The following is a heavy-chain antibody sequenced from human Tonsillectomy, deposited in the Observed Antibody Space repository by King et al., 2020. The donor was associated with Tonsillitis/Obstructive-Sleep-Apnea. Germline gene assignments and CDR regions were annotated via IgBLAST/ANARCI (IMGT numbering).Heavy chain of an antibody. CDR2: IDYSGST. CDR3: AREGDDAFDI. V-gene: IGHV4-59*12. D-gene: IGHD3-16*01. J-gene: IGHJ3*02. Sequence: VQLQESGPGLVKPSETLSLTCTVSGGSISSYYWSWLRQPPGKGLEWIGYIDYSGSTNYNPSLKSRVTISVDTSRNQFSLNLSAVTAADTAVYYCAREGDDAFDIWGQGTMVTVSS. CDR1: GGSISSYY.